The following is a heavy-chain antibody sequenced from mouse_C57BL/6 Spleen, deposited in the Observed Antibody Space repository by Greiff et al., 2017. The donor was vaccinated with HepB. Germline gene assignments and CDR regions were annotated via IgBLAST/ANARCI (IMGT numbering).Heavy chain of an antibody. Sequence: EVKLMESGPELVKPGASVKISCKASGYSFTGYYMNWVKQSPEKSLEWIGEINPSTGGTTYNQKFKAKATLTVDKSSSTAYMQLKSLTSEDSAVYYCARLRPLYYAMDYWGQGTSVTVSS. CDR3: ARLRPLYYAMDY. J-gene: IGHJ4*01. CDR2: INPSTGGT. D-gene: IGHD2-12*01. V-gene: IGHV1-42*01. CDR1: GYSFTGYY.